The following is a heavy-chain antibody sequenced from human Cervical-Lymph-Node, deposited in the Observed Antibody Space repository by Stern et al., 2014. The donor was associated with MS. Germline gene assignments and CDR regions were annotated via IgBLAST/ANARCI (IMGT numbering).Heavy chain of an antibody. D-gene: IGHD3-22*01. J-gene: IGHJ4*02. V-gene: IGHV4-4*07. Sequence: QVQLMQSGPGLVKPSETLSLTCTVSGASITSYYWSWIRQPAGKGLEWIGRIYSSGSANYNPSLKSRVTLSVDTSNNQFPLKLSSVTAADTAVYYCARSSYYDNSGYYNWGQGTLVTVSS. CDR1: GASITSYY. CDR3: ARSSYYDNSGYYN. CDR2: IYSSGSA.